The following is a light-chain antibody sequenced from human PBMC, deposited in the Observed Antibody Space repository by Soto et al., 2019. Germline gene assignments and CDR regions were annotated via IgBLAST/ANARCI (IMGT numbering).Light chain of an antibody. V-gene: IGKV3-20*01. CDR3: QQYGNSRT. Sequence: EIVMTQYPATLSVSPGERATLSCRTSQTTSNNYLAWYQQKPGQAPRLLIYGASSRATGIPDRFSGSGSGTDFTLTISRLEPEDFAVYYCQQYGNSRTFGQGTKVDNK. CDR2: GAS. CDR1: QTTSNNY. J-gene: IGKJ1*01.